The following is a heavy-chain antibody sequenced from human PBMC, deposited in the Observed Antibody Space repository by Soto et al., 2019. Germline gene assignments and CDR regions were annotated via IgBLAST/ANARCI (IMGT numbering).Heavy chain of an antibody. Sequence: SETLSLTCAVSGGSISSSNWWSWVRQPPGKGLEWIGEIYHSGSTNYNPSLKSRVTISVDKSKNQFSLKLSSVTAADTAVYYCARDYKVGWSYTAYYYYGMDVWGQWPTVS. CDR1: GGSISSSNW. CDR2: IYHSGST. J-gene: IGHJ6*02. D-gene: IGHD6-19*01. V-gene: IGHV4-4*02. CDR3: ARDYKVGWSYTAYYYYGMDV.